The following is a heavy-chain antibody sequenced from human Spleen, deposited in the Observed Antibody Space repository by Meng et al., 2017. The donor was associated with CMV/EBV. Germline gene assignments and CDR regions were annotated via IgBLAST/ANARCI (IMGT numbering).Heavy chain of an antibody. D-gene: IGHD5-18*01. V-gene: IGHV4-39*07. J-gene: IGHJ1*01. Sequence: SETLSLTCTVSGGSISSSSYYWGWIRQPPGKGLEWSGSIYYSGSTYYNPSFKSRVTISVGTSKNQFSLKLSSVTAADTAVYYCARSGYSYGYSVDWGQGTLVTVSS. CDR3: ARSGYSYGYSVD. CDR1: GGSISSSSYY. CDR2: IYYSGST.